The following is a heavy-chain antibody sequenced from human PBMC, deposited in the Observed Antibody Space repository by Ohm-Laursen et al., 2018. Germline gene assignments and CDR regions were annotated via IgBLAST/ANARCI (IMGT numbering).Heavy chain of an antibody. J-gene: IGHJ4*02. CDR3: ASTTVVVGRSYYFDY. Sequence: GESLKISCKGSGYSFTSYWIGWVRQMPGKGLEWMGIIYPGDSDTRYSPSFQGQVTISADKSISTAYLQWSSPKASDTAMYYCASTTVVVGRSYYFDYWGQGTLVTVSS. CDR1: GYSFTSYW. D-gene: IGHD4-23*01. V-gene: IGHV5-51*03. CDR2: IYPGDSDT.